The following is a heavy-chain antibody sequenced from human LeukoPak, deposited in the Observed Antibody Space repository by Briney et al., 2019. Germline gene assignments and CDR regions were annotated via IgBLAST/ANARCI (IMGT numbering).Heavy chain of an antibody. CDR3: ARVGSITARKNYFDY. D-gene: IGHD6-6*01. Sequence: ASVKVSCKAAGYTFTAYYIHWVRQAPGQGLEWMGWINPNSGGTNSAQKFQGRVTMTRDSPISTAYMEISRLTSDDTAVYHCARVGSITARKNYFDYWGQGTLVTVSS. CDR2: INPNSGGT. J-gene: IGHJ4*02. V-gene: IGHV1-2*02. CDR1: GYTFTAYY.